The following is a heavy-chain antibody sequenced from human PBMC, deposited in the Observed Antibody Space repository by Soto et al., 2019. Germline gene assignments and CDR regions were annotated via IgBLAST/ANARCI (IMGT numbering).Heavy chain of an antibody. D-gene: IGHD2-15*01. J-gene: IGHJ4*02. CDR2: IRNKANSYAT. V-gene: IGHV3-73*01. Sequence: RGSLRLSCAASVFTFSVSALHWVRQASGKGLEWVGRIRNKANSYATAYAASVKGRFTISRDDSKNTAFLQMNSLKTEDTAIYYCTTHDPEDMIRKWGPGTMVTVSS. CDR1: VFTFSVSA. CDR3: TTHDPEDMIRK.